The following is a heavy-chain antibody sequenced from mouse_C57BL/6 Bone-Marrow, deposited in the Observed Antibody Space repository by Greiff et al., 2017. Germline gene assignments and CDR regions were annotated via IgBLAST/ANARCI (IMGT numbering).Heavy chain of an antibody. V-gene: IGHV1-50*01. CDR3: ARAEMVTKLEDFDY. CDR1: GYTFTSYW. D-gene: IGHD2-2*01. J-gene: IGHJ2*01. CDR2: LYPSGSYT. Sequence: QVQLKQPGAELVKPGASVKLSCKASGYTFTSYWLRWGKQRPGQGLEWIGELYPSGSYTNYNQKFKGKATLTVGKSSSTAYMQFSSLTSEESAVEYCARAEMVTKLEDFDYWGQGTTLTVSS.